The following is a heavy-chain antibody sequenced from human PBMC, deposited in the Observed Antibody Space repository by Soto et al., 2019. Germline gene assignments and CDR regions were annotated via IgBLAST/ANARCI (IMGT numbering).Heavy chain of an antibody. J-gene: IGHJ4*02. V-gene: IGHV4-59*01. CDR3: ARGLIEYSSSWFDY. D-gene: IGHD6-6*01. Sequence: SETLSLTCTVSGGSISSYYWSWIRQPPGKGLEWIGYIYYSGSTNYNPSLKSRVTISVDTSKNQFSLKLSSVTAADTAVYYCARGLIEYSSSWFDYWGQGTLVTVS. CDR2: IYYSGST. CDR1: GGSISSYY.